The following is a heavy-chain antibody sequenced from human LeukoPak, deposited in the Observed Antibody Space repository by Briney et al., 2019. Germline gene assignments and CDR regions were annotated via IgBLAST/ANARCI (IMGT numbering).Heavy chain of an antibody. D-gene: IGHD2-21*02. J-gene: IGHJ4*02. CDR1: GGTFSSYA. CDR2: IIPIFGTA. V-gene: IGHV1-69*13. CDR3: AGRMGRAYCGGDCYSGLGFDY. Sequence: GASVKVSCKASGGTFSSYAISWVRQAPGQGLEWMGGIIPIFGTANYAQKFQGRVTITADESTSTAYMELSSLRSEDTAVYYCAGRMGRAYCGGDCYSGLGFDYWGQGTLVTVSS.